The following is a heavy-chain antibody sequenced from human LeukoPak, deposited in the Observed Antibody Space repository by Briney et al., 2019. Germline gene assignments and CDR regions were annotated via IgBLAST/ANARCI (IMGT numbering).Heavy chain of an antibody. CDR2: ISAYNGNT. J-gene: IGHJ3*02. D-gene: IGHD2-2*01. V-gene: IGHV1-18*01. Sequence: GASVKVSCKASGYTFTSYGISWVRQAPGQGLEWMGWISAYNGNTNYAQKLQGRVTMTTDTSTSTAYMELRSLRSDDTAVYYCARVSQPFPDIVVVPAAKGAFDIWGQGAMVTVSS. CDR1: GYTFTSYG. CDR3: ARVSQPFPDIVVVPAAKGAFDI.